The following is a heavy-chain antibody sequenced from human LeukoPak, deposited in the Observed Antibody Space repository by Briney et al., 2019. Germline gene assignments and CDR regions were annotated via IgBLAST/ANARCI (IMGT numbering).Heavy chain of an antibody. J-gene: IGHJ3*01. V-gene: IGHV3-23*01. Sequence: GGSLRLSCAASGFSFSNYAMSWVRQAPARGPEWVSSIRGGGETFYADSVKGRFTISRDSTTNTLFLQMNSLRAEDTAVYYCARCQIAAAGTGAFDVWGQGTMVTVSS. CDR2: IRGGGET. CDR3: ARCQIAAAGTGAFDV. CDR1: GFSFSNYA. D-gene: IGHD6-13*01.